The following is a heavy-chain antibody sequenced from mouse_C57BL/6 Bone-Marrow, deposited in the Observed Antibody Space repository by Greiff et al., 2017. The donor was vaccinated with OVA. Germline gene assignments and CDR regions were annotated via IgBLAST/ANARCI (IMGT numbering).Heavy chain of an antibody. D-gene: IGHD3-1*01. V-gene: IGHV1-15*01. Sequence: QVQLQQSGAELVRPGASVTLSCKASGYTFTDYEMHWVKQTPVHGLEWIGAIDPETGGTAYNQKFKGKAILTADKSSSTAYMELRSLTSEDSAVCYCTGYSSGYTFAYWGQVTLVTVSA. J-gene: IGHJ3*01. CDR2: IDPETGGT. CDR1: GYTFTDYE. CDR3: TGYSSGYTFAY.